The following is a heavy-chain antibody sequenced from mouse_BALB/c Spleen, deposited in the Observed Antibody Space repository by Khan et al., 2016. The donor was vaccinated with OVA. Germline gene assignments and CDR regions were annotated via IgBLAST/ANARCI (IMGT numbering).Heavy chain of an antibody. CDR3: ARDYWFAY. Sequence: EVQLVESGGGLVKPGGSLKFSCAASGFTFSNYAMSWVRQSPAKRLEWVASISSGDSTYYLDSVKGRFTISRDNARNILYLQMSSLRSEDTAIYYCARDYWFAYWGQGTLVTVSA. CDR2: ISSGDST. CDR1: GFTFSNYA. J-gene: IGHJ3*01. V-gene: IGHV5-6-5*01.